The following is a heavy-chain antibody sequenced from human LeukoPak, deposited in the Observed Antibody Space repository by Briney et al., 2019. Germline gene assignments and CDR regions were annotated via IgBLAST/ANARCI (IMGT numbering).Heavy chain of an antibody. V-gene: IGHV4-39*07. CDR3: ARVEIAAAAIHYFDY. D-gene: IGHD6-13*01. CDR1: GGSISSSSYY. J-gene: IGHJ4*02. Sequence: SETLSLTCTVSGGSISSSSYYWGWIRQPPGKGLEWIGSIYYSGSTYYNPSLKSRVTISVDTSKNQFSLKLSSVTAADTAVYYCARVEIAAAAIHYFDYWGQGTLVTVSS. CDR2: IYYSGST.